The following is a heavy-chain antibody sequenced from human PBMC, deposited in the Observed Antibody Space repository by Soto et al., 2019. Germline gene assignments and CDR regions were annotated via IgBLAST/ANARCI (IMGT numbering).Heavy chain of an antibody. CDR1: GYTFSNYY. J-gene: IGHJ4*02. CDR2: INPSGDST. D-gene: IGHD2-15*01. Sequence: ASVKVSCKGAGYTFSNYYMHWVRQAPGQGLEWMGIINPSGDSTSYAQEFQGRVTMTRETSTSTLYMELSSLRSEDTAVYYCAKDQDSGQGSFDSWGQGTLVTVSS. CDR3: AKDQDSGQGSFDS. V-gene: IGHV1-46*01.